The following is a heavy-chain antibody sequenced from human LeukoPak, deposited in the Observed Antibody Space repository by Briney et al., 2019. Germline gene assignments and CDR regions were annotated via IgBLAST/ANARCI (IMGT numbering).Heavy chain of an antibody. CDR1: GFTFSSYV. D-gene: IGHD6-19*01. CDR3: AREASSGWYGYYYMDV. CDR2: LYTGETT. Sequence: GGSLRLSCAASGFTFSSYVMHWVRQAPGKGLEWVSLLYTGETTFYADSVKGRFIISRDNSRNTVYLQMNSLRNDDTAVYYCAREASSGWYGYYYMDVWGKGTTVTISS. V-gene: IGHV3-66*01. J-gene: IGHJ6*03.